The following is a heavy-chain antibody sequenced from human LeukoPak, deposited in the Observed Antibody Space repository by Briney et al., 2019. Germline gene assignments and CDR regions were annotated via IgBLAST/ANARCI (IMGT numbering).Heavy chain of an antibody. D-gene: IGHD3-22*01. CDR2: INHSGST. Sequence: SETLSLTCAVYGGSFSGYYWSWIRQPPGKGLEWIGEINHSGSTNYNPSLKSRVTISVDTSKNQFSLKLSSVTAADTAVYYCARHGSMIPSYYYGMDVWGQGTTVTVSS. CDR1: GGSFSGYY. J-gene: IGHJ6*02. V-gene: IGHV4-34*01. CDR3: ARHGSMIPSYYYGMDV.